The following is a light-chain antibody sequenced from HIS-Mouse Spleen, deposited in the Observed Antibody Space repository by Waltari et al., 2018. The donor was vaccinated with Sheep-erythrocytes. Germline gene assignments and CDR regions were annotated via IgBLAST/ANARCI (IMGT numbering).Light chain of an antibody. CDR3: CSYAGSYTLV. J-gene: IGLJ2*01. Sequence: QSALTQPASVSGSPGQSITISCTGTSSDVGSYNLVSWYQQHPGKAPKLMIYDVSKRPSGVPYRFSGSKSGNTASLTISGLQAEDEADYYCCSYAGSYTLVFGGGTKLTVL. CDR1: SSDVGSYNL. CDR2: DVS. V-gene: IGLV2-23*02.